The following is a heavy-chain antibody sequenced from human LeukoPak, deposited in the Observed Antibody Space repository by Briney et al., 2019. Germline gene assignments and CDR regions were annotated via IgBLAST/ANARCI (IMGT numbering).Heavy chain of an antibody. CDR1: GFTFSSYA. J-gene: IGHJ4*02. Sequence: AGGSLRLSCAASGFTFSSYAMSWVRQAPGKGLEWVSAISGSGGSTYYADSVKGRFTISRDNSKNTLYLQMNSLRPEDTAVYYCAKGLDGYNPIGQLDNWGQGTLVTVSS. V-gene: IGHV3-23*01. D-gene: IGHD5-24*01. CDR3: AKGLDGYNPIGQLDN. CDR2: ISGSGGST.